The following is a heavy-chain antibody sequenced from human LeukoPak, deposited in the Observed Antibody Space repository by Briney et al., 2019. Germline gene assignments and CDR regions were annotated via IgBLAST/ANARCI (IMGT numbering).Heavy chain of an antibody. D-gene: IGHD3-10*01. CDR2: VNLQGST. CDR3: AGSLGITMVRGVIVDAFDI. Sequence: SGTLSLTCGVSGGSITNTNYWTWVRQPPGKGLEWIGEVNLQGSTNYNPSLMGRVAISVDTSENHISLQLTSVTAADTAVYYCAGSLGITMVRGVIVDAFDIWGQGTMVVVSS. CDR1: GGSITNTNY. J-gene: IGHJ3*02. V-gene: IGHV4-4*02.